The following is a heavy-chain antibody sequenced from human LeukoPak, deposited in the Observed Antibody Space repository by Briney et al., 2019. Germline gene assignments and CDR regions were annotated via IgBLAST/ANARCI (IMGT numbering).Heavy chain of an antibody. V-gene: IGHV1-2*04. D-gene: IGHD6-19*01. CDR3: ARDKRPYSSGWYYFDY. Sequence: GASVKVSCKASGYTFTSYYMHWVRQAPGQGLEWMGWINPNSGGTNYAQKFQGWVTMTRDTSISTAYMELSRLRSDDTAVYYCARDKRPYSSGWYYFDYWGQGTLVTVSS. CDR2: INPNSGGT. CDR1: GYTFTSYY. J-gene: IGHJ4*02.